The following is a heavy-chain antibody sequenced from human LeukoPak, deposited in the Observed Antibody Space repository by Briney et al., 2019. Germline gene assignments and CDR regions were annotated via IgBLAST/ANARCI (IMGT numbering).Heavy chain of an antibody. D-gene: IGHD5-12*01. CDR2: ISSSSSTI. CDR1: GFTFSSYA. J-gene: IGHJ6*02. Sequence: GGSLRLSCAASGFTFSSYAMNWVRQAPGKGLEWVSYISSSSSTIYYADSVKGRFTISRDDAKNSLYLQMNSLRDEDTAVYYCARWLIFSPGMDVWGQGTTVTVSS. CDR3: ARWLIFSPGMDV. V-gene: IGHV3-48*02.